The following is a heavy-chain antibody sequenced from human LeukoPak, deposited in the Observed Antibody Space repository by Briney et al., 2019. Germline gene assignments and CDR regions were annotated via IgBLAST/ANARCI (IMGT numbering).Heavy chain of an antibody. Sequence: GESLKISCKGSGYSFTSYWIGWARQLPGKGLEWMGIIYPGDSDTRYSPSFQGQVTISANKSISTAYLQWSSLKASDTAMYYCARRRFDTTEDYFDYWGQGTLVTVSS. CDR2: IYPGDSDT. CDR1: GYSFTSYW. D-gene: IGHD1-1*01. V-gene: IGHV5-51*01. CDR3: ARRRFDTTEDYFDY. J-gene: IGHJ4*02.